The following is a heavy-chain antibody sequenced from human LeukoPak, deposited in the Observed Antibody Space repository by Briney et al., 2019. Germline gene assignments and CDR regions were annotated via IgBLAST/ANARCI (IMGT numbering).Heavy chain of an antibody. Sequence: PGGSLRLSCAASGFTFSSYAMSWVRQAPGKGLEWVSAISGSGGSTYYADSVKGRFTISRDNSKNTLYLQMNSLRAEDTAVYYCAKDRIPLYYYDSSGYVDYWGQGTLVTVSS. CDR1: GFTFSSYA. D-gene: IGHD3-22*01. V-gene: IGHV3-23*01. CDR2: ISGSGGST. CDR3: AKDRIPLYYYDSSGYVDY. J-gene: IGHJ4*02.